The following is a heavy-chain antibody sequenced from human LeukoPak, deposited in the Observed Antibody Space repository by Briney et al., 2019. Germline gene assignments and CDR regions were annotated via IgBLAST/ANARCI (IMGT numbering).Heavy chain of an antibody. J-gene: IGHJ4*02. Sequence: GGSLRLSCAASGFTFSSYAMHWVRQAPGKGLEWVAVISYDGSNKYYADSVKGRFTISRDNSKNTLYLQMNSLRAEDTAVYYCARDRERYFDWLLAGYWGQGTLVTVSS. CDR1: GFTFSSYA. V-gene: IGHV3-30-3*01. D-gene: IGHD3-9*01. CDR2: ISYDGSNK. CDR3: ARDRERYFDWLLAGY.